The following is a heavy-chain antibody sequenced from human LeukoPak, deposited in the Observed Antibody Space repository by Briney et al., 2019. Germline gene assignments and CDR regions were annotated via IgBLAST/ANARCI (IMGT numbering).Heavy chain of an antibody. CDR3: ARGGQYCSGGSCYFWFDP. CDR2: ISSSGSTI. J-gene: IGHJ5*02. D-gene: IGHD2-15*01. CDR1: GFTFSSYE. V-gene: IGHV3-48*03. Sequence: GGSLRLSCAASGFTFSSYEMNWVRQAPGKGLEWVSYISSSGSTIYYADSVKGRFTISRDNAKNSLYLQMNSLRAEDTAVYYCARGGQYCSGGSCYFWFDPWAREPWSPSPQ.